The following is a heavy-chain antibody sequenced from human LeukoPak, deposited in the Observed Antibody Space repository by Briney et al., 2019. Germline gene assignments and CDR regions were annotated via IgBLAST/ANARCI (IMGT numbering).Heavy chain of an antibody. V-gene: IGHV3-74*01. CDR3: ARHSGSYSDWFDP. D-gene: IGHD1-26*01. CDR2: INSDGSST. CDR1: GFTFSSYW. J-gene: IGHJ5*02. Sequence: GGSLRLSCAASGFTFSSYWMHWVRQAPGKGLVWVSRINSDGSSTSYADSVKGRFTISRDNAKNTLYLQMNSPRAEDTAVYYCARHSGSYSDWFDPWGQGTLVTVSS.